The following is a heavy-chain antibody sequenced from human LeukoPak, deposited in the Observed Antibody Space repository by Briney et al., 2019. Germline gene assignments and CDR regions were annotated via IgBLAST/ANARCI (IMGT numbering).Heavy chain of an antibody. D-gene: IGHD2-2*01. Sequence: GGSLRLSCAASGFTFSDFYMSWFRQVPGKGLEAVAYISRGSGSTRYYTDSARGRFTISRDNGESAVYLQMNSLRTDDTAVYYCVRYAPVDHWGRGALVTVSS. CDR1: GFTFSDFY. CDR2: ISRGSGSTR. CDR3: VRYAPVDH. V-gene: IGHV3-11*01. J-gene: IGHJ4*02.